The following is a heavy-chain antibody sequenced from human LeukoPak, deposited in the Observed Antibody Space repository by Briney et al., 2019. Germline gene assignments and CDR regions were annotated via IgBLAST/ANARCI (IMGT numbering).Heavy chain of an antibody. CDR1: GLTFTSSA. J-gene: IGHJ6*03. Sequence: SAKVSCKASGLTFTSSAMQWVRQARGQRREWIGWIVVGSGNTNYAQKFQERVTITRDMSTSTAYMELSSLRSEDTAVYYCAADGGNWNLPDYCYMDVWGKGTTVTVSS. CDR3: AADGGNWNLPDYCYMDV. V-gene: IGHV1-58*02. CDR2: IVVGSGNT. D-gene: IGHD1-1*01.